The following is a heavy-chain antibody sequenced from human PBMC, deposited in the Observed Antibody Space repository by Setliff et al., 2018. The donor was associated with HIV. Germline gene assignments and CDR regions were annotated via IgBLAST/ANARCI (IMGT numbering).Heavy chain of an antibody. D-gene: IGHD2-21*02. CDR2: ISSDGSDK. CDR1: GFAFRNYI. V-gene: IGHV3-30*07. CDR3: ASSNVVVVTASVSDAFDI. J-gene: IGHJ3*02. Sequence: GGSLRLSCAASGFAFRNYIFHWVRQAPGKGLEWVAIISSDGSDKNYADSVKGRFTVSRDNSKNTLYLQMNSLRAEDTAVYYCASSNVVVVTASVSDAFDIWGQGTMVTVS.